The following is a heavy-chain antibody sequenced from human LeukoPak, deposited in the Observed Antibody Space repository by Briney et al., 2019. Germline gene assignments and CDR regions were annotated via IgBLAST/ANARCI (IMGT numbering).Heavy chain of an antibody. CDR3: ARSGSGYFDY. Sequence: GGSLRLSCAASGITLSVYWMSWVRQAPGPGLEWVANIKQDESEKYYRDSVQGRFTISRDNAKNSLYLQMNSLRAEDTAVYYCARSGSGYFDYWGQGSLVTVSS. CDR2: IKQDESEK. V-gene: IGHV3-7*01. CDR1: GITLSVYW. J-gene: IGHJ4*02.